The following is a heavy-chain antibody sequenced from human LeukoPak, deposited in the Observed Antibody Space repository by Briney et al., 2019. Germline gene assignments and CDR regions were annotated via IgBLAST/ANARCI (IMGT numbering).Heavy chain of an antibody. V-gene: IGHV3-23*01. CDR2: ISGSGGST. CDR1: GFTFSSYA. Sequence: GGSLRLSCAASGFTFSSYAMSWVRQAPGKGLEWVSAISGSGGSTYYADSVKGRFTISRDNSKNTLYLQMNSLRAEDTAVYYCAKDEGWGSSSGGTALAIWGNGTMVPVSS. D-gene: IGHD6-13*01. J-gene: IGHJ3*02. CDR3: AKDEGWGSSSGGTALAI.